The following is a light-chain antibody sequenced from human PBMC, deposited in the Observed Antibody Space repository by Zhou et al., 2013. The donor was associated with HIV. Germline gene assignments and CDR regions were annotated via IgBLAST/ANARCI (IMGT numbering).Light chain of an antibody. J-gene: IGKJ1*01. CDR3: QQYGHSTWT. CDR1: HTVTSNY. CDR2: GAS. V-gene: IGKV3-20*01. Sequence: EIVLTQSPGTLSLSPGERATLSCRASHTVTSNYLAWYQHTPGQGPKVLIFGASTRANGIPDRFSGSGSGTDFTLTIDRLEPGDSAVYYCQQYGHSTWTFGQGTTVEIK.